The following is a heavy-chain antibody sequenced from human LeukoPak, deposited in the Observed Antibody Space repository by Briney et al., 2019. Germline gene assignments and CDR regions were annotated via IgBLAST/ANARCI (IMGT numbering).Heavy chain of an antibody. V-gene: IGHV4-59*01. J-gene: IGHJ5*02. Sequence: SETLSLTCTVSGGSISSYYWSWIRQPPGKGLEWIGYIYYSGSTNYNPSLKSRVTISVDTSKNQSSLKLSSVTAADTAVYYCARGTAGVYCSSTSCTNWFDPWGQGTLVTVSS. CDR1: GGSISSYY. CDR2: IYYSGST. CDR3: ARGTAGVYCSSTSCTNWFDP. D-gene: IGHD2-2*01.